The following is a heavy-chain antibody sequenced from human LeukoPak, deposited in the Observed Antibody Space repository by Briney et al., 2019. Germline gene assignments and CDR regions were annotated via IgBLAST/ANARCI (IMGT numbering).Heavy chain of an antibody. D-gene: IGHD3-3*01. CDR3: ARGRVETYYDFWSGYLEVPQGIDY. CDR2: ISSSSSYI. CDR1: GFTFSSYS. V-gene: IGHV3-21*01. J-gene: IGHJ4*02. Sequence: AGGSLRLSCAASGFTFSSYSMNWVRQAPGKGLEWVSSISSSSSYIYYADSVKGRFTISRDNAKNSLYLQMNSLRAEDTAVYYCARGRVETYYDFWSGYLEVPQGIDYWGQGTLVTVSS.